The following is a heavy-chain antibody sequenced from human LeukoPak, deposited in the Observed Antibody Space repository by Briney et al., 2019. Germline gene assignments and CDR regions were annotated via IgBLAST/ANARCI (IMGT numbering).Heavy chain of an antibody. Sequence: SETLSLTCAVCGGSFSGYYWSWIRQPPGKGLEWIGEINHSGSTNYNPSLKGRVTISVDTSKNQFSLKLSSVTAADTAVYYCARTRRITWLVANWFDPWGQGTLVTVSS. J-gene: IGHJ5*02. D-gene: IGHD6-19*01. CDR3: ARTRRITWLVANWFDP. V-gene: IGHV4-34*01. CDR1: GGSFSGYY. CDR2: INHSGST.